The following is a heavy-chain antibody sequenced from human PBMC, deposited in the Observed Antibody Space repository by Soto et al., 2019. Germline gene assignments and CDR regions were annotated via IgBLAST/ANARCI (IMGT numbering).Heavy chain of an antibody. Sequence: EVQLLESGGGLVQPGGSLRLSCAASGFTFSSYSMSWVRQAPGMGLEWVSVISGSGYATYYADSVKGRFTVSRDNSNNTVYLQMNSLRAEDTAVYYGAKEETVLVNCSYCYGMDVWGQGTTVTVSS. CDR1: GFTFSSYS. J-gene: IGHJ6*02. D-gene: IGHD1-1*01. CDR3: AKEETVLVNCSYCYGMDV. CDR2: ISGSGYAT. V-gene: IGHV3-23*01.